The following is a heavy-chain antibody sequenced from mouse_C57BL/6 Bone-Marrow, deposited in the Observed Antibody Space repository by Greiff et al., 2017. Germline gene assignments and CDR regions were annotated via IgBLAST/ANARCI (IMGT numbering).Heavy chain of an antibody. Sequence: QVQLKQSGPGLVQPSQSLSITCTVSGFSLTTYGVHWVRQSPGKGLEWLGVIWSGGTTDYNAAFISRLSFSKDNSKSQVFFKMNSLQAKDTAIYYGARTSYRSYYVDYWGQGTTRIVSA. V-gene: IGHV2-2*02. J-gene: IGHJ2*01. CDR3: ARTSYRSYYVDY. D-gene: IGHD2-14*01. CDR1: GFSLTTYG. CDR2: IWSGGTT.